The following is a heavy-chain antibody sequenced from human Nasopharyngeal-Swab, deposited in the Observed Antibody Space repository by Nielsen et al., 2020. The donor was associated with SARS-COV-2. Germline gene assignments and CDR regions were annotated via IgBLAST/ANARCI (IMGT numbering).Heavy chain of an antibody. CDR2: INPNSGGT. D-gene: IGHD3-10*01. CDR1: GGTFSSYA. J-gene: IGHJ3*02. CDR3: ARGSVFGTFDI. Sequence: ASVKVSCKASGGTFSSYAISWVRQAPGQGLEWMGRINPNSGGTNYAQKFQGRVTMTRDTSISTAYMELSRLRSDDTAVYYCARGSVFGTFDIWGQGTMVTVSS. V-gene: IGHV1-2*06.